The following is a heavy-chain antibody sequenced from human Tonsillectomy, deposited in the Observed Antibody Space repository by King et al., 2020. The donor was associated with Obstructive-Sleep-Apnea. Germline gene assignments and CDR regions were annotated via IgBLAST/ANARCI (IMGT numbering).Heavy chain of an antibody. CDR2: IYSSGSS. CDR1: GGSISSFY. V-gene: IGHV4-4*07. CDR3: AREARGNYDFDY. D-gene: IGHD1-26*01. Sequence: QVQLQESGPGLVKPSETLSLTCTVSGGSISSFYWSWIRQPAGKGLEWIGRIYSSGSSNYNPSLKSRVTLSVDTSKNQFSLKLTSVTAADTAVYFCAREARGNYDFDYWGKGTLVTVSS. J-gene: IGHJ4*02.